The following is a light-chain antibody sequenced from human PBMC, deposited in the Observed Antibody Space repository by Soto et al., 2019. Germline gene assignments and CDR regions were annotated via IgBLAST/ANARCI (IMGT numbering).Light chain of an antibody. CDR2: DVS. J-gene: IGLJ1*01. CDR3: SSYTSSSTLGYV. CDR1: SSDVGGYNY. Sequence: SVLTQPASVSGSPGQSITISCTGTSSDVGGYNYVSWYQQHPGKAPKLMIYDVSNRPSGVSNRFSGSKSGNTASLTISGLQAEDEADYYCSSYTSSSTLGYVFGTGTKVT. V-gene: IGLV2-14*01.